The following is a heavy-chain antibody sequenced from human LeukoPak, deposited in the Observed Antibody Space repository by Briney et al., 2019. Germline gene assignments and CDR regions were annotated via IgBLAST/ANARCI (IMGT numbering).Heavy chain of an antibody. V-gene: IGHV3-30*18. CDR3: AKESIYGDYAPPFDY. D-gene: IGHD4-17*01. Sequence: PGGSLRLSCAAPGFTFSSYGMHWVRQAPGKGLEWVAVISYDGSNKYYADSVKGRFTISRDNSKNTLYLQMNSLRAEDTAVYYCAKESIYGDYAPPFDYWGQGTLVTVSS. J-gene: IGHJ4*02. CDR1: GFTFSSYG. CDR2: ISYDGSNK.